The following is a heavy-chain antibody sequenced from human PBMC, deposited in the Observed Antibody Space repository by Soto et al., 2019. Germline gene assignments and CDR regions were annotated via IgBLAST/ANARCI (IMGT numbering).Heavy chain of an antibody. CDR1: EGTFSSYA. V-gene: IGHV1-69*06. CDR3: AIASGTSFYGRTYPIENDY. Sequence: SVKVSCKASEGTFSSYAISWVRQAPGQGLEWMGGIIPIFGTANYAQKFQGRVTITADKSTSTAYMELSSLRSEDTAVYYCAIASGTSFYGRTYPIENDYWGQGTLVTVSS. D-gene: IGHD1-1*01. J-gene: IGHJ4*02. CDR2: IIPIFGTA.